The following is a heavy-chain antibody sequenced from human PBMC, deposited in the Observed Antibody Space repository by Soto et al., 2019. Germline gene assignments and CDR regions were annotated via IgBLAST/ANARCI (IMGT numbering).Heavy chain of an antibody. CDR3: AKDPPHPSWFGELVGHY. D-gene: IGHD3-10*01. CDR1: GFTFSSYA. V-gene: IGHV3-23*01. CDR2: ISGSGGST. Sequence: EVQLLESGGGLVQPGGSLRLSCAASGFTFSSYAMSWVRQAPGKGLEWVSAISGSGGSTYYADSVKGRFTISRDNSKNTLYLQMNSLRAEDTAVYYCAKDPPHPSWFGELVGHYWGQGTLVTVSS. J-gene: IGHJ4*02.